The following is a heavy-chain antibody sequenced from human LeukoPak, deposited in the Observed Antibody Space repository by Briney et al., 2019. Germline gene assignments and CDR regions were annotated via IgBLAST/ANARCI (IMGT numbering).Heavy chain of an antibody. V-gene: IGHV4-59*11. J-gene: IGHJ3*02. D-gene: IGHD4-17*01. CDR1: ADSFSSHY. CDR2: ISYIGST. Sequence: SETLSLTCAVSADSFSSHYWTWIRQPPGKELEWIGYISYIGSTNYNPSLKSRVTISIDTSKNQFSLKLSSVTAADTAVYYCARDLVTVTKGFDIWGQGTMVTVSS. CDR3: ARDLVTVTKGFDI.